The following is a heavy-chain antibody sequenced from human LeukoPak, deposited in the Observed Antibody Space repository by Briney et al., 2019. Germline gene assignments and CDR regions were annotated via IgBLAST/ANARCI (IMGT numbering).Heavy chain of an antibody. CDR1: GYTFTGYF. D-gene: IGHD3-22*01. CDR2: INPKSGGT. J-gene: IGHJ4*02. Sequence: ASVKVSCKASGYTFTGYFMHWVRQAPGQGLEWMGWINPKSGGTSYTQKFQGRVTMTRDTSINTAYMELSRLRSDDSTVYYCAALYYDTGGSFDYWGQGTLVTVSS. CDR3: AALYYDTGGSFDY. V-gene: IGHV1-2*02.